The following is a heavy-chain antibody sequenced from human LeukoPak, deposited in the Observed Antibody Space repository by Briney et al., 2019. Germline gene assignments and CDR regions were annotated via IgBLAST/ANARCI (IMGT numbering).Heavy chain of an antibody. D-gene: IGHD6-19*01. J-gene: IGHJ4*02. CDR1: GGSMCRYY. Sequence: SETLSLTCTVSGGSMCRYYWNWLRQPAGKGLEWIGRIYTSGITTYNPSLKSRVTMSVDTSNNHFSLKLNSVTAADTAVYFCAKSPLTSSGWYRADYWGQGTLVTVSS. CDR2: IYTSGIT. CDR3: AKSPLTSSGWYRADY. V-gene: IGHV4-4*07.